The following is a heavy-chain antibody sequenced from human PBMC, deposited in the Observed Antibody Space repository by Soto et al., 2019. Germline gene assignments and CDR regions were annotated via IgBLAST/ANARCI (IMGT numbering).Heavy chain of an antibody. J-gene: IGHJ4*02. V-gene: IGHV4-30-4*01. D-gene: IGHD4-17*01. Sequence: QVQLQESGPGLVKPSQTLSLTCTVSGGSISSGDYYWTWIRQPPGKGLEWIGFMYYSGSTYYHPYLRSRVTISVDRSKNQFSLKLSSMTAADTAVYYCARAGDYGDYRIFDDWGQGTLVTVSS. CDR1: GGSISSGDYY. CDR2: MYYSGST. CDR3: ARAGDYGDYRIFDD.